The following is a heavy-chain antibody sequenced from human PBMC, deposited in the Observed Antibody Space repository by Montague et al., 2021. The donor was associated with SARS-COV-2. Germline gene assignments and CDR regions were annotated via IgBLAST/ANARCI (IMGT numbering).Heavy chain of an antibody. J-gene: IGHJ6*02. Sequence: TLSLTCTVSGGSIRSGSYYWSWIRQPAGKGLEWIGRIYSSGSTNYNPSRKSRVTMSVDTSKNQFSLKVSSVTAADTAVYYCARDYGDYSYYYGLDVWGQGTTVTVSS. V-gene: IGHV4-61*02. CDR1: GGSIRSGSYY. CDR3: ARDYGDYSYYYGLDV. CDR2: IYSSGST. D-gene: IGHD4-17*01.